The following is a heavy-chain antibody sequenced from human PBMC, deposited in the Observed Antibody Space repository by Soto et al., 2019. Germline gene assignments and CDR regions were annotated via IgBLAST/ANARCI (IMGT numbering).Heavy chain of an antibody. Sequence: SETLSLTCAVYGGSFSGYFWTWIRQSPEKGLEWIGEVNHSGTTYYNPSLKTRVTISVHTPKNQFSLKMSSVTAADTAVYYCARGIGYCSSINCYSSRRLRFDSWGQGTLVTVSS. CDR2: VNHSGTT. V-gene: IGHV4-34*01. CDR1: GGSFSGYF. J-gene: IGHJ4*02. CDR3: ARGIGYCSSINCYSSRRLRFDS. D-gene: IGHD2-2*01.